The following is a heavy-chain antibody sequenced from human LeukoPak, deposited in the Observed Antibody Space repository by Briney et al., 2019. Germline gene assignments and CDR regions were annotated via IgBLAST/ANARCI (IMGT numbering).Heavy chain of an antibody. CDR1: GCTFISYS. Sequence: ASVKVSCKASGCTFISYSMNWVRQAPGQGLEWMGWINTNTGNPSYALDFTGRLVLSLDTSVSTAHLHLDSLKAEDTAVYFCARIGYHTLDYWGQGTLVTVSS. CDR3: ARIGYHTLDY. D-gene: IGHD3-3*01. CDR2: INTNTGNP. V-gene: IGHV7-4-1*01. J-gene: IGHJ4*02.